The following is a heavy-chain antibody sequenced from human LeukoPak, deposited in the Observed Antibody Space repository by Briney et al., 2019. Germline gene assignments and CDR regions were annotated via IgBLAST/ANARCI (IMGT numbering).Heavy chain of an antibody. D-gene: IGHD7-27*01. V-gene: IGHV4-61*02. J-gene: IGHJ3*02. Sequence: SQTLSLTCTVSGGSISSGSYYWSWIRQPAGKGLEWIGRIYTSGSTNYNPSLKSRVTISVDTSKNQFSLKLSSVTAADTAVYYCARRVWGDAFDIWGQGTMVTVSS. CDR2: IYTSGST. CDR1: GGSISSGSYY. CDR3: ARRVWGDAFDI.